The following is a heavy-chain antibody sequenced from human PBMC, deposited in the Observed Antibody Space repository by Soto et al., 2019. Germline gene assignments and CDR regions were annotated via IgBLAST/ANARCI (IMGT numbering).Heavy chain of an antibody. Sequence: ASVKVSCKASGYSFTSYYMHWVRQAPGQGLEWMGIINPSGGSTSYAQKFQGRVTMTRDTSTSTAYMELRSLRSDDTAVYYCARCNWDFDYWGQGTLVTVSS. CDR2: INPSGGST. V-gene: IGHV1-46*01. J-gene: IGHJ4*02. CDR1: GYSFTSYY. CDR3: ARCNWDFDY. D-gene: IGHD1-1*01.